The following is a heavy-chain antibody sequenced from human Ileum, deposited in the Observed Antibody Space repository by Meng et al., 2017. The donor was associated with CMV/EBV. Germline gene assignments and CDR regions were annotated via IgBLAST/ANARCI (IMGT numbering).Heavy chain of an antibody. D-gene: IGHD3-16*01. Sequence: QMQLQESGPVLVRPSGTLSLTCVVSGGSLIGTNWWNWVRQPPGGGLEWIGEIFHSGASNYNPSLKSRATISIDNSKNQFSLRLTSVTVADTAVYFCADPPAGLWGQGVRVTVAS. V-gene: IGHV4-4*02. CDR1: GGSLIGTNW. CDR3: ADPPAGL. CDR2: IFHSGAS. J-gene: IGHJ4*02.